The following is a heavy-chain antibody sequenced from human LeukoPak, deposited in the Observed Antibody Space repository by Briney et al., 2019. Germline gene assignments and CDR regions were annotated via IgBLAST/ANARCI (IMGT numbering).Heavy chain of an antibody. CDR2: ISSSGNSK. D-gene: IGHD3-10*01. CDR1: GFTFSSYE. Sequence: PGGSLRLSCATSGFTFSSYEMNWVRQAPGKGLEWVSHISSSGNSKYYADSVKGRLTISRDNDQNSLYLQLTSWRAEDTSVYFCARVKDYGAGSGSTPSFDDWGQGTLVTVSS. V-gene: IGHV3-48*03. CDR3: ARVKDYGAGSGSTPSFDD. J-gene: IGHJ4*02.